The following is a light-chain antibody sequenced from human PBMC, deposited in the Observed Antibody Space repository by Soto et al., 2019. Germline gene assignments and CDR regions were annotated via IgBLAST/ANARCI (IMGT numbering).Light chain of an antibody. Sequence: VAFSQSPCTISLSPGARDTLSGRASQSVSNNYLAWYQQKPGQAPRLLIYGASNRATGIPDRFSGSGSGTDFTLTISSLQPEDFATYYCQQSYSTPLTFGQGTKVDIK. CDR3: QQSYSTPLT. CDR1: QSVSNNY. CDR2: GAS. V-gene: IGKV3-20*01. J-gene: IGKJ1*01.